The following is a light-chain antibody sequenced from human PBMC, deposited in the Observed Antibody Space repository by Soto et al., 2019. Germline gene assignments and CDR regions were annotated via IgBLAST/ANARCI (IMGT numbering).Light chain of an antibody. V-gene: IGKV3-20*01. CDR2: GAS. Sequence: EIGLTQSPCTLSLSPGERATLSCRASQSVSSSYLAWYQQKPGQAPRLLIYGASSRATGIPDRFSGSGSGTEVTLSSSRLEPEDFAVYYCQQYGSSPPTFGQGTKVEIK. J-gene: IGKJ1*01. CDR3: QQYGSSPPT. CDR1: QSVSSSY.